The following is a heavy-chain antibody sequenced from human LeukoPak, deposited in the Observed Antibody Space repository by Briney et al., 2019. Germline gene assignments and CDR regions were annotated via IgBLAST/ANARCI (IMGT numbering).Heavy chain of an antibody. D-gene: IGHD5-24*01. CDR1: GDSISSYY. J-gene: IGHJ4*02. V-gene: IGHV4-59*08. CDR3: ARGARAGYNLEPFDY. Sequence: PSETLSLTCTVSGDSISSYYWSWIRQPPGKGLEWIGYIYYSGSTKYNPSLKSRVTISVDTSKNQFSLKLRSVTAADTAVYYCARGARAGYNLEPFDYWGQGTLVTVSS. CDR2: IYYSGST.